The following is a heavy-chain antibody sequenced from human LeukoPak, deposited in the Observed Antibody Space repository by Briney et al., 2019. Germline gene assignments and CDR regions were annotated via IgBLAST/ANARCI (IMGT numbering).Heavy chain of an antibody. J-gene: IGHJ6*03. CDR2: IYTSGST. D-gene: IGHD2-2*01. CDR1: GGSISSYY. CDR3: ARVVVVPAAMGDYYYYYMDV. Sequence: SETLSLTCTVSGGSISSYYWSWIRQPAGKGLEWIGRIYTSGSTNYNPSLKSRVTMSVDTSKNQFSLKLSSVTAADTAVYYCARVVVVPAAMGDYYYYYMDVWGKGTAVTISS. V-gene: IGHV4-4*07.